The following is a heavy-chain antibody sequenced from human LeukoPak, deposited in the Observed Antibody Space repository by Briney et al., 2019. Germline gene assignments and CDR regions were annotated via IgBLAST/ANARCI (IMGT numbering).Heavy chain of an antibody. CDR2: INHSGST. Sequence: NPSETLSLTCAVYGGSFSGYYWSWIRQPPGKGLEWIGEINHSGSTNYNPSLKSRVTISVDTSKNQFSLRLSSVTAADTAVYYCARQAPVLSGLETFDIWGQGTMVTVSS. CDR3: ARQAPVLSGLETFDI. D-gene: IGHD2-15*01. V-gene: IGHV4-34*01. J-gene: IGHJ3*02. CDR1: GGSFSGYY.